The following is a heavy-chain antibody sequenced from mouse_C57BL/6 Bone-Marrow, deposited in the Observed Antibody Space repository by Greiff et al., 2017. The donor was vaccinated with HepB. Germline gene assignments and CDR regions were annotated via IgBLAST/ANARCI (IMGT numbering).Heavy chain of an antibody. CDR2: ISNGGGST. Sequence: DVKLQESGGGLVQPGGSLKLSCAASGFTFSDYYMYWVRQTPEKRLEWVAYISNGGGSTYYPDTVKGRFTISRDNAKNTLYLQMSRLKSEDTAMYYCARRGHYYGSSQGYAMDYWGQGTSVTVSS. CDR1: GFTFSDYY. D-gene: IGHD1-1*01. CDR3: ARRGHYYGSSQGYAMDY. V-gene: IGHV5-12*01. J-gene: IGHJ4*01.